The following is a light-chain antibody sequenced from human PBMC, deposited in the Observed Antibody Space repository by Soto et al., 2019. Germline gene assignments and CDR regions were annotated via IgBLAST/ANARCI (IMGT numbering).Light chain of an antibody. CDR2: GAS. CDR1: HSVNSH. V-gene: IGKV3-15*01. J-gene: IGKJ5*01. CDR3: QPYKNWPL. Sequence: MGQSPATLSVSPGERVSLSRRTSHSVNSHVAWYQQQPGQAPRLLLYGASTRATGIPVRFSGSGFGTEFTLTIRSLKSEDFAVDDCQPYKNWPLFGQGTRRAIK.